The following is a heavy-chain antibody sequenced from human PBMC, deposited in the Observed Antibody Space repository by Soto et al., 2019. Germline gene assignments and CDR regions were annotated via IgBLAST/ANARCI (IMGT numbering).Heavy chain of an antibody. CDR1: GNSIATGAYY. CDR2: ISYSGNT. V-gene: IGHV4-31*11. CDR3: ARVGRSTTPLGAFDI. J-gene: IGHJ3*02. Sequence: QVQLQESGPGLVKPSQTLSLTCAVSGNSIATGAYYWSWIRQHPGKGLEWIGYISYSGNTYYNPSLKSRFTLSVDTSKNQFSLKLTSVTAADTAVYYCARVGRSTTPLGAFDIWGPATMVTVSS. D-gene: IGHD2-15*01.